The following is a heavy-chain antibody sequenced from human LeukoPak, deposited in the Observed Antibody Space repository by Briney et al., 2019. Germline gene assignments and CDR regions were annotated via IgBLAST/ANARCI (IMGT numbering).Heavy chain of an antibody. CDR3: ASGGDYVGIAATFRY. D-gene: IGHD4-23*01. CDR1: GFNFRATY. J-gene: IGHJ4*02. Sequence: GGSLRLSCAASGFNFRATYMTWIRQAPGKGLEWVSYISNRGIIINYADSVKGRFTISRDDAKSSLYLHMNNLRTEDTALYYCASGGDYVGIAATFRYWGQGSLVTVSS. V-gene: IGHV3-11*01. CDR2: ISNRGIII.